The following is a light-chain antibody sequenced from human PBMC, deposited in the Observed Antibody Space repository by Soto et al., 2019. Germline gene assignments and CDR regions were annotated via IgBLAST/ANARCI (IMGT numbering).Light chain of an antibody. CDR3: QQYVTSSPRT. V-gene: IGKV3-20*01. J-gene: IGKJ1*01. CDR1: QSVTSRY. Sequence: ENVLTQSPGTLSLSPGEGATLSCRATQSVTSRYFAWYQQKPGQAPRLLIYGISSRATDIPDRFSGSGSGTDYTLTISRLEPEDFGVYYCQQYVTSSPRTFGQGTKVEIK. CDR2: GIS.